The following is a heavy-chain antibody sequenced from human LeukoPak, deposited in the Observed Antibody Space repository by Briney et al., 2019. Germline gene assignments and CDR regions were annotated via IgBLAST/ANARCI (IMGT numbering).Heavy chain of an antibody. CDR3: ARDEFAIIPQPDY. J-gene: IGHJ4*02. CDR1: GFTFSSYS. V-gene: IGHV3-48*04. Sequence: TGGSLRLSCAASGFTFSSYSVNWVRQAPGKGLEWVSYISSSSSTIYYADSVKGRFTISRDNAKNSLYLQMNSLRAEDTAVYYCARDEFAIIPQPDYWGQGTLVTVSS. CDR2: ISSSSSTI. D-gene: IGHD2-21*01.